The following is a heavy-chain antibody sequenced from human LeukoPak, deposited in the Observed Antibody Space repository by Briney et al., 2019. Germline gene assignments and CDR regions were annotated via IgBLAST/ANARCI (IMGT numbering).Heavy chain of an antibody. J-gene: IGHJ4*02. D-gene: IGHD4-23*01. V-gene: IGHV4-34*01. Sequence: SDTQSFTCTVCGRSFFGYHWNWLRHSSEKALEHPAQPNHSGRTNYNPSLKSRVTISVDTSKSQFFLKLTSVTAADTAVYYCARDPTTVVTLPYYFDFWGQGTLVTVSA. CDR2: PNHSGRT. CDR1: GRSFFGYH. CDR3: ARDPTTVVTLPYYFDF.